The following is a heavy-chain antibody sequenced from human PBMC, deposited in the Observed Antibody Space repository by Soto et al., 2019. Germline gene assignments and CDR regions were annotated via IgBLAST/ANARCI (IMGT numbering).Heavy chain of an antibody. CDR3: ARRDFWSGYYTAYFDY. D-gene: IGHD3-3*01. J-gene: IGHJ4*02. CDR1: GYSFTSYG. Sequence: ASVRVSCKASGYSFTSYGISWVRQAPGQGLEWMGWISAYNGNTNYAQNLQGRVTMTTDTSTSTAYMELRSLRSDDTAVYYCARRDFWSGYYTAYFDYWGQGTLVTVSS. CDR2: ISAYNGNT. V-gene: IGHV1-18*01.